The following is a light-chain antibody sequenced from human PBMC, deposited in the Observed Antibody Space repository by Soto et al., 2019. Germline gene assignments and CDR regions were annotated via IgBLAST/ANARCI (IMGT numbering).Light chain of an antibody. CDR2: DAS. CDR3: QQSAT. CDR1: LSVSVY. Sequence: VVLTQSPATLSLSPGERATLSCRTSLSVSVYLDWYQQKPGQPPRLLIYDASSRPPGIPDRFSGSGSGTDFTLTISRLEPEDFAVYYCQQSATFGPGTKVDIK. J-gene: IGKJ3*01. V-gene: IGKV3-11*01.